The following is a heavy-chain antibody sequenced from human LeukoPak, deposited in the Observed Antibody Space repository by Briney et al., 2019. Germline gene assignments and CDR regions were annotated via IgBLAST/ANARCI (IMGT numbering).Heavy chain of an antibody. D-gene: IGHD3-22*01. V-gene: IGHV1-46*01. CDR3: ARDGTKYYYDSSASDY. CDR2: INPSGGST. CDR1: GYTFTSYY. J-gene: IGHJ4*02. Sequence: ASVKVSCKASGYTFTSYYMHWVRQAPGQGLEWMGIINPSGGSTSHAQKFQGRVTMTRDTSTSTVYMELSSLRSEDTAVYYCARDGTKYYYDSSASDYWGQGTLVTVSS.